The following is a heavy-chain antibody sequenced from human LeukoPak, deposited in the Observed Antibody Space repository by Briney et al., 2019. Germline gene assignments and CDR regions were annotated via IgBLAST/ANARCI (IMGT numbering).Heavy chain of an antibody. V-gene: IGHV4-59*01. D-gene: IGHD3-10*01. Sequence: SETLSLTCTVSGGSISSYYWSWIRQPPGKGLEWIGYIYYSGSTNYNPSLRSRVTISVDTSKNQFSLKLSSVTAADTAVYYCARGSRRMYGSGAYYYYYMDVWGKGTTVTISS. J-gene: IGHJ6*03. CDR1: GGSISSYY. CDR2: IYYSGST. CDR3: ARGSRRMYGSGAYYYYYMDV.